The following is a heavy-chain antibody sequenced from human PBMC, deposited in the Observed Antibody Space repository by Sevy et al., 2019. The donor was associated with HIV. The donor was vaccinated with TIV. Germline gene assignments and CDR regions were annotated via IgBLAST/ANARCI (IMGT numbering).Heavy chain of an antibody. J-gene: IGHJ3*02. V-gene: IGHV3-21*01. D-gene: IGHD3-22*01. Sequence: GGSLRLSCAGSGFTFSRSSMNWVRQAPGKGLEWVSSISSSSNYIYYADSVKGRFTISRDNAKNSLLLLMNGLRAEDTAVYYCAGDKREAYFDGSTSSDAFDIWGQGTLVTVSS. CDR3: AGDKREAYFDGSTSSDAFDI. CDR1: GFTFSRSS. CDR2: ISSSSNYI.